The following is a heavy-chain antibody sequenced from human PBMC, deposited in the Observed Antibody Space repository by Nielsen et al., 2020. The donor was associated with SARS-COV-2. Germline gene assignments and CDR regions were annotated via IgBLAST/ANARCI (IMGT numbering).Heavy chain of an antibody. CDR3: AKVTPGDFGMDV. Sequence: GESLKISCAASGFTFDNYAMTWVRQAPGKGLEWVSVIKRSGGSTYYADSVKGRFTISREQSKNTVYLQMDSLRLDDTAVYYCAKVTPGDFGMDVWGQGTTVSVS. D-gene: IGHD3-10*01. CDR2: IKRSGGST. J-gene: IGHJ6*02. CDR1: GFTFDNYA. V-gene: IGHV3-23*01.